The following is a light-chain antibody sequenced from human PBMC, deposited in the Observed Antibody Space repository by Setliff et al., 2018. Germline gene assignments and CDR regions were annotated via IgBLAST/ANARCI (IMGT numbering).Light chain of an antibody. J-gene: IGLJ2*01. V-gene: IGLV3-25*03. CDR2: KDS. CDR1: ALTKQY. CDR3: QSADSSGTYHVV. Sequence: YELTQPPSVSVSPGQTARITCSADALTKQYAYWYQQKPGQAPVLVIYKDSERPSGIPERFSGSSSGTTVTLTISGVQAEDEADYYCQSADSSGTYHVVFGGGTKVTVL.